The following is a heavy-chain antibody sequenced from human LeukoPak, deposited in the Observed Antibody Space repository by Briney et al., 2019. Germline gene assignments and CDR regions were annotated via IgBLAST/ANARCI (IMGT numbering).Heavy chain of an antibody. D-gene: IGHD2-2*01. CDR2: IDYSGNT. CDR1: GDASSRSRYY. J-gene: IGHJ3*02. CDR3: ARGSHCRSTSCYSDAFHI. Sequence: SETLSLTCTVSGDASSRSRYYWGWIRQSPGKGLEWIGSIDYSGNTDYNPSLKSRVSLSVDTCKKQFSLKLNSVTAADTAVYYCARGSHCRSTSCYSDAFHIWGQGTMVTVSS. V-gene: IGHV4-39*07.